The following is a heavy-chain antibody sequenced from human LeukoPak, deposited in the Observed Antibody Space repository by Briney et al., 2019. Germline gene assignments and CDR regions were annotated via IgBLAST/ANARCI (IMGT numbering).Heavy chain of an antibody. CDR3: AKVSSSWYQSSHFDC. J-gene: IGHJ4*02. CDR2: ISGSGGST. V-gene: IGHV3-23*01. Sequence: PGGSLRLSCAASGFTFSSYAMSWVRQAPGKGLEWVSAISGSGGSTYYADSVKGRFTISRDNSKNTLYLQMNSLRAEDTAVYYCAKVSSSWYQSSHFDCWGQGTLVTVSS. CDR1: GFTFSSYA. D-gene: IGHD6-13*01.